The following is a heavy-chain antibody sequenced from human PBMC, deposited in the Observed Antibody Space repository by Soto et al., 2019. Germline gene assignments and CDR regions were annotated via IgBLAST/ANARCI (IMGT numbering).Heavy chain of an antibody. J-gene: IGHJ6*02. CDR3: ARDLHLTTGTTYYGMDV. Sequence: EVQLVESGGGLIQPGGSLRLSCAASGFTVSSNYMSWVRQAPGKGLEWVSVIYSGGSTYYADSVKGRFTISRDNSKNTLYLQMNSLRAEYTAVYYCARDLHLTTGTTYYGMDVWGQGTTVTVSS. CDR1: GFTVSSNY. CDR2: IYSGGST. V-gene: IGHV3-53*01. D-gene: IGHD1-1*01.